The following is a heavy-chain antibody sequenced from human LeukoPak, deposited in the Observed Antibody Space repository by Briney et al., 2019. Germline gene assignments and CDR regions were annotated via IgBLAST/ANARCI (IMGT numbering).Heavy chain of an antibody. CDR2: INPNSGGT. D-gene: IGHD2-15*01. CDR1: GYTFTGYY. Sequence: PEASVKVSCKASGYTFTGYYMHWVRQAPGQGLEWMGWINPNSGGTNYAQKFQGRVTMTRDTSISTAYMELSRLRSDDTAVYYCARVHSLSPVGAWVYMDVWGKGTTVTVSS. CDR3: ARVHSLSPVGAWVYMDV. V-gene: IGHV1-2*02. J-gene: IGHJ6*03.